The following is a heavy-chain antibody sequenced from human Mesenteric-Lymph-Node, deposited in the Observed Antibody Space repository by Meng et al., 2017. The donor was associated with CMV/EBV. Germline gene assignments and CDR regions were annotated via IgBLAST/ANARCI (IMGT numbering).Heavy chain of an antibody. CDR2: IYYSETT. Sequence: SETLSLTCTVSGGSISRSSYFWGWTRQPPGKGLEWIASIYYSETTYYNPSLKSRVTISVDTSKNQFSLRLRSVTAADTAVYFCARGARGPGGIDYWGQGTLVTVSS. J-gene: IGHJ4*02. CDR3: ARGARGPGGIDY. V-gene: IGHV4-39*07. CDR1: GGSISRSSYF.